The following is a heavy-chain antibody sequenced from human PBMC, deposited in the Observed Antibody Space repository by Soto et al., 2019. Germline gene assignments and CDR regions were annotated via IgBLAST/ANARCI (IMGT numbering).Heavy chain of an antibody. CDR3: ARGGGYCTPTSCAIDS. J-gene: IGHJ4*02. CDR1: RFNFSSYE. CDR2: VSVTGDRT. V-gene: IGHV3-23*01. D-gene: IGHD2-8*01. Sequence: GGSLRLSCVASRFNFSSYEMSWVRQAAGKGLEWVSRVSVTGDRTNYAGSVKGRFTVSRDNFKNTLYLEMDSLRPEDTAIYYCARGGGYCTPTSCAIDSWGRGTPVTVSS.